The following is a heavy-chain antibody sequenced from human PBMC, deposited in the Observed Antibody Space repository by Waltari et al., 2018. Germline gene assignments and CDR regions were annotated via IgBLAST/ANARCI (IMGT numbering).Heavy chain of an antibody. Sequence: QVQLQESGPGLVKPSQTLSLTCTVSGGSISSGGYYWSWLRQHPGKGLGWIGYIYYSGSTYYNPSLKSRVTISVDTSKNQFSLKLSSVTAADTAVYYCAREAAVLRGSRLSYYYYYMDVWGKGTTVTVSS. CDR2: IYYSGST. V-gene: IGHV4-31*03. J-gene: IGHJ6*03. CDR3: AREAAVLRGSRLSYYYYYMDV. D-gene: IGHD6-13*01. CDR1: GGSISSGGYY.